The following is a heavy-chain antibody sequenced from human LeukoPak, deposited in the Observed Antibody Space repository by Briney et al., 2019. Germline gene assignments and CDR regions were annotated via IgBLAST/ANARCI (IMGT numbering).Heavy chain of an antibody. Sequence: SETLSLTCTVSGGSISSSGYYWGWIRQPPGKGLEWIGSIYYSGSTYYNPSLKSRVTISVDTSKNQFSLKLSSVTAADTAVYYCATTYQYSNYGGVGYWGQGTLVTVSS. CDR3: ATTYQYSNYGGVGY. V-gene: IGHV4-39*01. CDR1: GGSISSSGYY. CDR2: IYYSGST. D-gene: IGHD4-11*01. J-gene: IGHJ4*02.